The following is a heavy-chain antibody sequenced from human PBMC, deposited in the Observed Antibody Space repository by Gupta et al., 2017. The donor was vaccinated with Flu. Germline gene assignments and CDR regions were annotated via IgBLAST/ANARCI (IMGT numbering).Heavy chain of an antibody. CDR3: ARQSGEYSSLLDY. D-gene: IGHD6-6*01. CDR1: GGSISSYY. J-gene: IGHJ4*02. Sequence: QVQLQESGPGLVKPSETLSLTCTVPGGSISSYYWSWIRQPPGKGLEWIGYIYYSGSTNYNPSLKSRVTISVDTSKNQFSLKLSSVTAADTAVYYCARQSGEYSSLLDYWGQGTLVTVSS. CDR2: IYYSGST. V-gene: IGHV4-59*08.